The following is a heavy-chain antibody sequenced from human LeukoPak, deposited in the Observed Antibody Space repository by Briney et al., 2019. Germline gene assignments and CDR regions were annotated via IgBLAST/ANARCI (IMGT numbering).Heavy chain of an antibody. Sequence: GGSLRLSCAASGFPFRGSGMHWVRQAPGKGLEWVAIIWSDGSNKYYTDSVKGRFTISRDNSKNTVYLQMNSLRAEDTAVYYCAKDWGTTGTTGWMFDYWGQGTPVTVCS. CDR3: AKDWGTTGTTGWMFDY. CDR1: GFPFRGSG. J-gene: IGHJ4*02. V-gene: IGHV3-33*06. D-gene: IGHD1-1*01. CDR2: IWSDGSNK.